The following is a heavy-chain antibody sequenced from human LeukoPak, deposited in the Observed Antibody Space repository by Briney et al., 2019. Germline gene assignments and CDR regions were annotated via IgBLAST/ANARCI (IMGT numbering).Heavy chain of an antibody. CDR2: ISGSGSTI. Sequence: GGSLRLSCAASGFTFSSYEMNWVRQAPGKGLEWVSYISGSGSTIYYADSVKGRFTISRDNAKNSLYLQMNSLRAEDTAVCYCARLYYYGMDVWGQGTMVTVSS. J-gene: IGHJ6*02. CDR1: GFTFSSYE. CDR3: ARLYYYGMDV. V-gene: IGHV3-48*03.